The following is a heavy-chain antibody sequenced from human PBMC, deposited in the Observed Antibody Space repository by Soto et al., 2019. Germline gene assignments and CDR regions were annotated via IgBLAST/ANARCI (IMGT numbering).Heavy chain of an antibody. V-gene: IGHV4-59*01. CDR3: ARARGSYLLFGY. Sequence: WETLSLTCTVSSGSISSYYWSWIRQPPGKGLEWIGYIYYSGSTNYNPSLKSRVTISVDTPKNQFSLKLSSVTAADTAVYYCARARGSYLLFGYWGQGTLVTVSS. CDR2: IYYSGST. D-gene: IGHD1-26*01. J-gene: IGHJ4*02. CDR1: SGSISSYY.